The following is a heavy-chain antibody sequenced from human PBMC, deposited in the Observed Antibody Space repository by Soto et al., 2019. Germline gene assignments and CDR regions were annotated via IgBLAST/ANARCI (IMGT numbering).Heavy chain of an antibody. V-gene: IGHV3-7*01. CDR1: GFTFRSYW. CDR2: IKDDGSDK. CDR3: ARSSPLGPPGY. J-gene: IGHJ4*02. Sequence: EVQLVESGGGLVQPGGSLRLSCAASGFTFRSYWMSWVRQAPGKGLEWVANIKDDGSDKYYVDSVKGRFTISRDNAQNSLYLQMNSLRVENTAVYYCARSSPLGPPGYWCQGTLVTVSA.